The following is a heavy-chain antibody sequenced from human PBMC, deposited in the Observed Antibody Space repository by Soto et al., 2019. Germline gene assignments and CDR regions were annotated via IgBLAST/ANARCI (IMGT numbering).Heavy chain of an antibody. V-gene: IGHV3-23*01. J-gene: IGHJ4*02. D-gene: IGHD6-19*01. CDR1: GFTFSSYG. Sequence: GGSLRLSCAASGFTFSSYGMHWVRQAPGKGLEWVSSISGSGGSTYYADSVKGRFTISRDNSKNTLYLQMNSLRAEDTAVYYCAKDMYSSGWYKFDYWGQGTLVTVSS. CDR2: ISGSGGST. CDR3: AKDMYSSGWYKFDY.